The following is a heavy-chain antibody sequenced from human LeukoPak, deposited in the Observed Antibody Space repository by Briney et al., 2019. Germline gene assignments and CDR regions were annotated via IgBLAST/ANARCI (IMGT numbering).Heavy chain of an antibody. CDR3: AREMTGYYSDAFDI. J-gene: IGHJ3*02. V-gene: IGHV3-74*01. CDR2: VNSDGSST. CDR1: GFTFSSYW. D-gene: IGHD3-9*01. Sequence: GGSLRLSCAASGFTFSSYWMHWVRQAPGKGLVWVSRVNSDGSSTSYADSVKGRFTISRDNAKNSLYLQMNSLRAEDTAVYYCAREMTGYYSDAFDIWGQGTMVTVSS.